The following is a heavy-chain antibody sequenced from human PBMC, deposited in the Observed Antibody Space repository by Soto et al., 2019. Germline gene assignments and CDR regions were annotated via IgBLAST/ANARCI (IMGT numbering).Heavy chain of an antibody. Sequence: HGESLKISCKGSGYSFTSYWIGWVRQMPGKGLEWMGIIYPGDSDTRYSPSFQGQVTISADKSISTAYLQWSSLKASDTAMYYCARGAIVVVPAAIMAPNYYYGMDVWGQGTTVTVSS. CDR3: ARGAIVVVPAAIMAPNYYYGMDV. CDR2: IYPGDSDT. CDR1: GYSFTSYW. J-gene: IGHJ6*02. D-gene: IGHD2-2*02. V-gene: IGHV5-51*01.